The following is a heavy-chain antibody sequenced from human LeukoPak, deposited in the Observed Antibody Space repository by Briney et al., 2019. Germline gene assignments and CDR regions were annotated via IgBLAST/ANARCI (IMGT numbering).Heavy chain of an antibody. Sequence: SVKVSCKSSGGTFSSYAISWVRQAPGQGLEWMGRIIPIFGTANYAQKFQGRVTITTDESTSTAYMELSSLRSEDTAVYYCARDGSGSYRFSDYWGQGTLVTVSS. CDR1: GGTFSSYA. CDR2: IIPIFGTA. CDR3: ARDGSGSYRFSDY. D-gene: IGHD1-26*01. V-gene: IGHV1-69*05. J-gene: IGHJ4*02.